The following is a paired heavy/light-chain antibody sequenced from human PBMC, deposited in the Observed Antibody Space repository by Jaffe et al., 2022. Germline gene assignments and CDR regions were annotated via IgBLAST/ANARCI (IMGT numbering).Heavy chain of an antibody. CDR3: AADSSGDSPMLSRQVAFDI. D-gene: IGHD4-17*01. CDR1: GFTFTSSA. CDR2: IVVGSGNT. J-gene: IGHJ3*02. Sequence: QMQLVQSGPEVKKPGTSVKVSCKASGFTFTSSAVQWVRQARGQRLEWIGWIVVGSGNTNYAQKFQERVTITRDMSTSTAYMELSSLRSEDTAVYYCAADSSGDSPMLSRQVAFDIWGQGTMVTVSS. V-gene: IGHV1-58*01.
Light chain of an antibody. CDR2: DAS. J-gene: IGKJ4*01. Sequence: EIVLTQSPATLSLSPGERATLSCRASQSVSSYLAWYQQKPGQAPRLLIYDASNRATGIPARFSGSGSGTDFTLTISSLEPEDFAVYYCQQRSNWPPELTFGGGTKVEIK. V-gene: IGKV3-11*01. CDR1: QSVSSY. CDR3: QQRSNWPPELT.